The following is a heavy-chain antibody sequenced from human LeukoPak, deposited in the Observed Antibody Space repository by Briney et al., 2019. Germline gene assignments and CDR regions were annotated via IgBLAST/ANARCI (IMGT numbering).Heavy chain of an antibody. D-gene: IGHD5-18*01. CDR3: AREGVGYFFDY. V-gene: IGHV3-53*05. J-gene: IGHJ4*02. CDR2: IYIGGRT. Sequence: GGSLRLSCAASGFTVSGNYVSWVRQAPGKGLEWVSVIYIGGRTYYADSVKGRFTISRDNSKNTLFLQMRGLRPEDTAVYYCAREGVGYFFDYWGQGALVTVSS. CDR1: GFTVSGNY.